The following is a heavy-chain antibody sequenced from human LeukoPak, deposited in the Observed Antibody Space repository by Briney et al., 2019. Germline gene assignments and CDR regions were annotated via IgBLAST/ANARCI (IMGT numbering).Heavy chain of an antibody. V-gene: IGHV4-59*01. CDR1: GGSINNYY. D-gene: IGHD1-26*01. CDR2: IHYTGST. CDR3: ARGLLGATRAFDM. Sequence: SETLSLTCTVSGGSINNYYWSWIRQPPGKRLEWIGYIHYTGSTNYNASLKSRVTISVDTSKNQFSLRLTSVTAADTAIYYCARGLLGATRAFDMWGQGTMVIVSS. J-gene: IGHJ3*02.